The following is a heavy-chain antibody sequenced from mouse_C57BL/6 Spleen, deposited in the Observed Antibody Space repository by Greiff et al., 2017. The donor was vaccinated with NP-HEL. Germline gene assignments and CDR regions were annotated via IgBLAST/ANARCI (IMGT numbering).Heavy chain of an antibody. CDR3: TTGGNPPD. V-gene: IGHV14-4*01. D-gene: IGHD1-1*02. CDR2: IDPENGDT. Sequence: EVQLQQSGAELVRPGASVKLSCTASGFNIKDDYMHWVKQRPEQGLEWIGWIDPENGDTEYASKFQGKATITADTSSNTAYLQLSSLTSEDTAVYYCTTGGNPPDWGQGTLVTVSA. CDR1: GFNIKDDY. J-gene: IGHJ3*01.